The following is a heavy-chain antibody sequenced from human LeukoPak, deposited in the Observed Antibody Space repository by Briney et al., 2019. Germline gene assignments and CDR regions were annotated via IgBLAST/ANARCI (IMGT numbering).Heavy chain of an antibody. D-gene: IGHD1-26*01. V-gene: IGHV3-7*01. CDR1: GFNFRSYW. CDR3: ARDCSTATCQNF. CDR2: IKQDGTEK. J-gene: IGHJ4*02. Sequence: GGSLRLSCAASGFNFRSYWMSWVRQAPGKGLDWLANIKQDGTEKYSLDSVEGRFTISRDSTKNLLFLQVNSLRVEDTAVYYCARDCSTATCQNFWGQGTLGTVCS.